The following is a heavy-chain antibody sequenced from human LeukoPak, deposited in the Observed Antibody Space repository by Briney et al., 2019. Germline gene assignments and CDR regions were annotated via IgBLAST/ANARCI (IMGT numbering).Heavy chain of an antibody. D-gene: IGHD2-8*01. CDR3: ARASLINGYFDY. CDR2: IKQDGSEK. Sequence: PGGSLRLSCAASEFTFSSYWMSWVRQAPGKGLEWVANIKQDGSEKYYVDSVKGRFTISRDNAKNSLYLQMNSLRAEDAAVYYCARASLINGYFDYWGQGTLVTVSS. V-gene: IGHV3-7*01. J-gene: IGHJ4*02. CDR1: EFTFSSYW.